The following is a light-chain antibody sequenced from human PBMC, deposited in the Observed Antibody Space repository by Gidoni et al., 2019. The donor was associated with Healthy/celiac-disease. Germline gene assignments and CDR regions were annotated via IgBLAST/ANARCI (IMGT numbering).Light chain of an antibody. CDR3: QQYNSYSRTWT. CDR1: QSLSSW. V-gene: IGKV1-5*01. J-gene: IGKJ1*01. CDR2: DAS. Sequence: DIKMTQSPSTLSASVEDRVTITCRASQSLSSWLAWYQQKPGKAPKILIYDASSLESGVPSSFSGSGSGTEFTLTISSLQPDDFATYSCQQYNSYSRTWTFGQGTKVEIK.